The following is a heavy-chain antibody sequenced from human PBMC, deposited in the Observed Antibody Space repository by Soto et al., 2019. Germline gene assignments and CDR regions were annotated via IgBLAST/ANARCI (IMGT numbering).Heavy chain of an antibody. CDR2: ISYDGSNT. Sequence: QVQLVESGGGVVQPGRSLRLSCAVSGFTFSTYAMHWVRQAPGKGLEWVAVISYDGSNTYYADSVKGRFTISRDNMLYLQMNSLRAGDTAVYYCARDQGRSITCQLDYWGQGTLVTVSS. CDR3: ARDQGRSITCQLDY. CDR1: GFTFSTYA. D-gene: IGHD2-2*01. J-gene: IGHJ4*02. V-gene: IGHV3-30-3*01.